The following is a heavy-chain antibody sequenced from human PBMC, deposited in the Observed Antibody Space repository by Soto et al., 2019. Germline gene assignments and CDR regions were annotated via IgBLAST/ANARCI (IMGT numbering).Heavy chain of an antibody. CDR2: IYPGDSDT. J-gene: IGHJ3*02. D-gene: IGHD1-1*01. V-gene: IGHV5-51*01. CDR3: ARHLNWNDDGGDAFDI. Sequence: GESLKISCKGSGYSFTSYWIGWVRQMPGKGLEWMGIIYPGDSDTRYSPSFQGQVTISADTSISTAYLQWSSLKASDTAMYYCARHLNWNDDGGDAFDIWGQGTMVTV. CDR1: GYSFTSYW.